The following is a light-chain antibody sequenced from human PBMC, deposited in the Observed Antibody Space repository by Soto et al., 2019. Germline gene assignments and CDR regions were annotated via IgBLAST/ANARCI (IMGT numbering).Light chain of an antibody. CDR2: DTT. J-gene: IGLJ3*02. Sequence: QTVVTQEPSLTVSPGGTVTLTCGSSTGAVTSGHYPYWFQQKPGQAPRTLIYDTTNKHSWTPARFSGSLLGGKAALTLAGAQTDDEADYYCFLSYSGTHWVFGGGTQLTVL. V-gene: IGLV7-46*01. CDR1: TGAVTSGHY. CDR3: FLSYSGTHWV.